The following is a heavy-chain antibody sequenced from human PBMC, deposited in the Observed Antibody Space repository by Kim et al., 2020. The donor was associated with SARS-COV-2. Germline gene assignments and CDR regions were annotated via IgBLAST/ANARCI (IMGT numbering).Heavy chain of an antibody. Sequence: SETLSLTCAVYGGSFSGYYWSWIRQPPGKGLEWIGEINHSGSTNYNPSLKSRVTISVDTSKNQFSLKLSSVTAADTAVYYCARGYGGSGSYYSGGPDYWGQGTLVTVSS. J-gene: IGHJ4*02. V-gene: IGHV4-34*01. D-gene: IGHD3-10*01. CDR3: ARGYGGSGSYYSGGPDY. CDR1: GGSFSGYY. CDR2: INHSGST.